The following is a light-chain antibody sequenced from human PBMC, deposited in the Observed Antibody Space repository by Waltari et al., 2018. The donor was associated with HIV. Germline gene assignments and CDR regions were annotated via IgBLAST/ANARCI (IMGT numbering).Light chain of an antibody. Sequence: DIHMTQSPSTLSAFVGDRVFITCRASQNINNWLAWYQQKPGKPPKLLIRKASVLEGGVSSRFSGSGSGTEFTLILDSLEPDDFATYYCPQYKTDPSFGPGTRLEMK. CDR3: PQYKTDPS. CDR2: KAS. CDR1: QNINNW. V-gene: IGKV1-5*03. J-gene: IGKJ5*01.